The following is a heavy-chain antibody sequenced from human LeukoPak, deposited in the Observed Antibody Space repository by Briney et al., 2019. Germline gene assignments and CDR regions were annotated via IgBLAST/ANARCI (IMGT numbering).Heavy chain of an antibody. J-gene: IGHJ4*02. CDR1: GGSISSGDYY. D-gene: IGHD2-15*01. V-gene: IGHV4-30-4*01. CDR2: IYYSGST. CDR3: ARGDTPDCSGGSYRIFDY. Sequence: SETLSLTCTVSGGSISSGDYYWSWIRQPPGKGLEWIGYIYYSGSTYYNPSLKSRVTISVDTSKNQFSLKLSSVTAADTAVYYCARGDTPDCSGGSYRIFDYWGQGTLVTVSS.